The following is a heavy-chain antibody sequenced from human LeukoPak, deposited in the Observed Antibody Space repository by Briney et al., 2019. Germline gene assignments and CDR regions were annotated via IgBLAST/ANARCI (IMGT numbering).Heavy chain of an antibody. CDR1: GFTFSSFA. V-gene: IGHV3-23*01. Sequence: GGSLRLSCAASGFTFSSFAMSWVRQAPGKGLEWVSAISGNGDSTYYADSVKGRFTISRGNSKNTVYLQMNSLRAEDTAVYYCARPQTYYYGSGSYYDYWGQGTLVTVSS. J-gene: IGHJ4*02. D-gene: IGHD3-10*01. CDR3: ARPQTYYYGSGSYYDY. CDR2: ISGNGDST.